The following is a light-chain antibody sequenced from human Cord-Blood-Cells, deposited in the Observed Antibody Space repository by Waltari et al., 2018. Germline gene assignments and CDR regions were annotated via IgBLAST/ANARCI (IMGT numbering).Light chain of an antibody. J-gene: IGLJ3*02. CDR2: EGS. CDR1: SSDVGRYNL. Sequence: QSALTPPASVSGSPGQSITIPCTGTSSDVGRYNLVPWYQQHPGKAPKLMIYEGSKRPSGVSNRFSGSKSGNTASLTISGLQAEDEADYYCCSYAGSSTFVFGGGTKLTVL. V-gene: IGLV2-23*03. CDR3: CSYAGSSTFV.